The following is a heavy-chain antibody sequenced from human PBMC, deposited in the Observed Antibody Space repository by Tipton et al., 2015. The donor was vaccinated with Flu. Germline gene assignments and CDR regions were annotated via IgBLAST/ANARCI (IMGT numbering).Heavy chain of an antibody. CDR3: ARRDYSNYVSEPKNWFDP. J-gene: IGHJ5*02. V-gene: IGHV4-59*12. D-gene: IGHD4-11*01. Sequence: TLSLTCTVSGGSINGYYWSWIRQSPGKGLEWIGYIYFSGSTSYIPSLKSRVIISVDTSKNQFSLKLRSVTAADTAVYYCARRDYSNYVSEPKNWFDPWGQGVLVTVSS. CDR2: IYFSGST. CDR1: GGSINGYY.